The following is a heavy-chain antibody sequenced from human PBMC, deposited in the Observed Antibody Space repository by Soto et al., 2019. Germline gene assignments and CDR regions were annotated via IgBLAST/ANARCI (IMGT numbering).Heavy chain of an antibody. J-gene: IGHJ4*02. D-gene: IGHD5-18*01. CDR3: AHRREYSFGDGLDY. CDR1: GFSLSTNRVG. CDR2: IYWDDDK. Sequence: QITLKESGPTLVKPTQTLTLTCTFSGFSLSTNRVGVGWIRQPPGKALEWLALIYWDDDKRYSPSLRSRRTITKDTSKNQVVLTMTNMDPVDTATYYCAHRREYSFGDGLDYWGQGTLVTVSS. V-gene: IGHV2-5*02.